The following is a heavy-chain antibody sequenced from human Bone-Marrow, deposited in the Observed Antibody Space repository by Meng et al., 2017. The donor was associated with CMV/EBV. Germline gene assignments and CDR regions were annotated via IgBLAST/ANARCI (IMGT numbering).Heavy chain of an antibody. CDR1: GFTFSTYA. CDR2: ISYDGSSK. D-gene: IGHD3-10*01. CDR3: ARGGIYYGLG. V-gene: IGHV3-30*04. Sequence: GGSLRLSCGASGFTFSTYAMNWVRQAPGKGLEWVAVISYDGSSKYHADFVKGRFTISRDNSKNTLYLQMNSLREEDTAVYYCARGGIYYGLGWGQGTQVTVSS. J-gene: IGHJ4*02.